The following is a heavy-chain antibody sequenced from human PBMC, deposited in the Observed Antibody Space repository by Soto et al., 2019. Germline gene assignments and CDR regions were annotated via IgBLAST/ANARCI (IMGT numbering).Heavy chain of an antibody. D-gene: IGHD3-3*01. V-gene: IGHV3-30*18. CDR3: AKDRSVFGVVANPLHFDY. CDR2: ISYDGSNK. Sequence: GGSLRLSCAASGFTFSSYGMHWVRQAPGKGLEWVAVISYDGSNKYYADSVKGRFTISRDNSKNTLYLQMNSLRAEDTAVYYCAKDRSVFGVVANPLHFDYWGQGTLVTVSS. J-gene: IGHJ4*02. CDR1: GFTFSSYG.